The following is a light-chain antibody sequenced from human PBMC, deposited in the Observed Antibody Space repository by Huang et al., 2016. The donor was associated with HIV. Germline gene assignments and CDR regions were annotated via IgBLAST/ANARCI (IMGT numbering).Light chain of an antibody. V-gene: IGKV3-15*01. Sequence: EIVMTQSPATLSLSPGERATLSCRASQRIGTNLAWYQQNPGQAPSLLIYGGSTRASGIPDRFSGSGSGTEFTLTIYSLQAEDFAVYYCQQYQVWPSATFGQGTRVEIK. CDR3: QQYQVWPSAT. J-gene: IGKJ1*01. CDR2: GGS. CDR1: QRIGTN.